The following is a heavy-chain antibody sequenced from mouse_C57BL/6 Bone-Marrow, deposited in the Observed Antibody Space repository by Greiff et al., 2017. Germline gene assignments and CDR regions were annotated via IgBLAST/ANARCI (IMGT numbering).Heavy chain of an antibody. Sequence: VQLQQSGAELVRPGASVKLSCTASGFNIKDDYMHWVKQRPEQGLEWIGWIDPENGDTEYASKFQGKATITADTSSNTAYLQLSSLTSEDTAVYYCTIDSSGPAWFAYWGQWTLVTVSA. CDR2: IDPENGDT. CDR1: GFNIKDDY. CDR3: TIDSSGPAWFAY. J-gene: IGHJ3*01. D-gene: IGHD3-2*02. V-gene: IGHV14-4*01.